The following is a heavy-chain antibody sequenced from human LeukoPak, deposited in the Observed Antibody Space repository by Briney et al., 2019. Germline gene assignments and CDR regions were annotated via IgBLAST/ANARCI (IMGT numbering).Heavy chain of an antibody. J-gene: IGHJ4*02. Sequence: PSETLSLTCTVSGGSVSSGSDYWSWIRPPPGKGLEWIGHISYSGSTNYTPSLKSRVTISLDTSKNQLSLKLSSVTTADTAVYYCARGQAALWFGELWGEGTLVTVSS. CDR1: GGSVSSGSDY. D-gene: IGHD3-10*01. V-gene: IGHV4-61*01. CDR2: ISYSGST. CDR3: ARGQAALWFGEL.